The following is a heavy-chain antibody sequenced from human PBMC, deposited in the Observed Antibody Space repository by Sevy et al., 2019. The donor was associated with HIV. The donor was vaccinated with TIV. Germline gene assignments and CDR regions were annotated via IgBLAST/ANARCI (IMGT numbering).Heavy chain of an antibody. CDR3: ASGIAAAGPMGWFDP. D-gene: IGHD6-13*01. Sequence: GGSLRLSCAASGFTFSSYAMSWVRQAPGKGLEWVSAISGSGGSTYYADSVKGRFTISRDNSKNTLYLQMNSLRAEDTAVYYCASGIAAAGPMGWFDPRGQGTLVTVSS. J-gene: IGHJ5*02. V-gene: IGHV3-23*01. CDR2: ISGSGGST. CDR1: GFTFSSYA.